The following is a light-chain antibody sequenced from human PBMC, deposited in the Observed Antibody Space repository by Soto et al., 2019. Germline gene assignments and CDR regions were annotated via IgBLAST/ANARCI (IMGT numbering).Light chain of an antibody. CDR3: CSYAGSYVV. Sequence: QSVLTQPRSVSGSPGQSVTISCTGTSSDVGGYNYVSWYQQHPGIAPKLMIYDVSKRPSGVPDRFSGSKSGNTASLTISGLQAEDEADYYCCSYAGSYVVFGGGTKLTVL. V-gene: IGLV2-11*01. CDR2: DVS. J-gene: IGLJ2*01. CDR1: SSDVGGYNY.